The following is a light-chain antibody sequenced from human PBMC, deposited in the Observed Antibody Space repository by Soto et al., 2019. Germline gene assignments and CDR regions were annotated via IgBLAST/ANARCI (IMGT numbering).Light chain of an antibody. J-gene: IGKJ1*01. CDR2: KAS. Sequence: DIQMTQSPSSLSASVGDRVTITCRASQGIRTYINWYQQKPGKAPKLLIYKASNLESGVPSRFGGSGSGSDFTLTISNLQPDDFATYYCQQYKDNPCTFGQGTKGDIK. V-gene: IGKV1-5*03. CDR1: QGIRTY. CDR3: QQYKDNPCT.